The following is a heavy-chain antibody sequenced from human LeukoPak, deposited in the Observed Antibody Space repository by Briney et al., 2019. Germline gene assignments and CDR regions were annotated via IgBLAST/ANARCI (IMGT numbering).Heavy chain of an antibody. D-gene: IGHD2-15*01. CDR2: VDSDGSGT. J-gene: IGHJ5*02. CDR1: GFTFRNYW. CDR3: ARGPVGLSALDA. V-gene: IGHV3-74*01. Sequence: GRSLRLSCAASGFTFRNYWVHWVRQAPWKGLEWVSRVDSDGSGTVYPDSVKGRFTISRDNGQNTLFLQMNSLRVEDTAVYFCARGPVGLSALDAWGQGILVTVSP.